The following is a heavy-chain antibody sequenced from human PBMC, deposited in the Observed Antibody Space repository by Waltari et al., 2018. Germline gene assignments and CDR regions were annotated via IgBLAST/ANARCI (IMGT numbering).Heavy chain of an antibody. V-gene: IGHV5-51*03. J-gene: IGHJ4*02. CDR3: ARSLSSGYPPIFDY. CDR2: IYPGYSDT. Sequence: VQLVQSGAEVKKPGESLKISCKGSGYSFTSYWIGWVRQMPGKGLEWMGIIYPGYSDTRYSPSFQGQFTISADKSSSTAYLQWGSLKASDTAMYYWARSLSSGYPPIFDYWGQGTLVTVSS. D-gene: IGHD3-22*01. CDR1: GYSFTSYW.